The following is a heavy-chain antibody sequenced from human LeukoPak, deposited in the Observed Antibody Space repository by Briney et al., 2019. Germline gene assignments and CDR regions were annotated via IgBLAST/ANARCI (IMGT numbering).Heavy chain of an antibody. V-gene: IGHV1-2*02. D-gene: IGHD7-27*01. CDR3: ARRGPGDTYFDY. CDR1: GYTFTGYY. J-gene: IGHJ4*02. Sequence: ASVKVSCKASGYTFTGYYMHWVRQAPGQGLEWMGWINPNSGGTNYAQKFQGRVTMTRDTSISTAYLQWSSLKASDTAMYYCARRGPGDTYFDYWGQGTLVTVSS. CDR2: INPNSGGT.